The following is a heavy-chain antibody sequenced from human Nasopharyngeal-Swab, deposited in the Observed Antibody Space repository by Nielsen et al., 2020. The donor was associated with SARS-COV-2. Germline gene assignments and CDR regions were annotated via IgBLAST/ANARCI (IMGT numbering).Heavy chain of an antibody. CDR1: GLTFRSYG. CDR2: IWYDGSNK. D-gene: IGHD3-16*01. Sequence: GESLKISCAASGLTFRSYGMHWVRQAPGKGLEGGAVIWYDGSNKYYADSVKGRFTISRDNSKNTLYLQMNSLRAEDTAVYYCASKALGYYYMDVWGKGTTVTVSS. V-gene: IGHV3-33*01. CDR3: ASKALGYYYMDV. J-gene: IGHJ6*03.